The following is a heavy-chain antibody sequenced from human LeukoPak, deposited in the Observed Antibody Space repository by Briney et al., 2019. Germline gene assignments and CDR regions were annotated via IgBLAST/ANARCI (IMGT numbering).Heavy chain of an antibody. CDR1: GGSISSYH. D-gene: IGHD6-6*01. J-gene: IGHJ6*02. Sequence: SETLSLTCTASGGSISSYHWNWIRQPPGKGLGWIGYIDYSGSTNYNPSLKSRVTVSVDTSTNQFSLRLSSVTAADTAVYYCARRGAARRYDGMDVWGQGTTVSVSS. CDR2: IDYSGST. CDR3: ARRGAARRYDGMDV. V-gene: IGHV4-59*08.